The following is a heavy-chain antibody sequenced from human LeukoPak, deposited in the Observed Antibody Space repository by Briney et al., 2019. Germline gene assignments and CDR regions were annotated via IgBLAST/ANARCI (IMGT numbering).Heavy chain of an antibody. V-gene: IGHV4-39*01. J-gene: IGHJ4*02. CDR3: ARRTHAGRSHHYFDY. CDR1: GASISTTTNY. CDR2: VYYSGST. D-gene: IGHD6-13*01. Sequence: SETLSLTCSVSGASISTTTNYWDWIRQPPGKELEWIGTVYYSGSTAYNPSLKSRVTISVDTSKNQFSLRVTSVTAADTAVYYCARRTHAGRSHHYFDYWGQGTLVTVS.